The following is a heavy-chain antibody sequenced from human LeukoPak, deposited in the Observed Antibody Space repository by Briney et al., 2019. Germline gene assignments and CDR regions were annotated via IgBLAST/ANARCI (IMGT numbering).Heavy chain of an antibody. D-gene: IGHD3-10*01. CDR1: GGSISSYY. V-gene: IGHV4-59*08. CDR2: IYYSGST. Sequence: SETLSLTCTVSGGSISSYYWSWIRQPLGKGLEWIGYIYYSGSTNYNPSLKSRVTISVDTSKNQFSLKLSSVTAADTAVYYCARHGYYYGSGSYYISWFDPWGQGTLVTVSS. J-gene: IGHJ5*02. CDR3: ARHGYYYGSGSYYISWFDP.